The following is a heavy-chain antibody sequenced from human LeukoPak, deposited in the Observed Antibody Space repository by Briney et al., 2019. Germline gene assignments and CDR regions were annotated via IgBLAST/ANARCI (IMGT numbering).Heavy chain of an antibody. Sequence: ASVKVSCKASGYTFTSYGISWVRQAPGQGLGWMGWISAYNGNTNYAQKLRGRVTMTTDTSTSTAYMELRSLRSDDTAVYYCAREGGRGYSYGPPLAFDYWGQGTLVTVSS. J-gene: IGHJ4*02. CDR1: GYTFTSYG. V-gene: IGHV1-18*01. D-gene: IGHD5-18*01. CDR2: ISAYNGNT. CDR3: AREGGRGYSYGPPLAFDY.